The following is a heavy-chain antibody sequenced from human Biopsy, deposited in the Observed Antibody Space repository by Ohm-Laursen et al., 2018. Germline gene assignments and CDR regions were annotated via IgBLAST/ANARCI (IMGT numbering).Heavy chain of an antibody. J-gene: IGHJ6*02. V-gene: IGHV3-21*01. D-gene: IGHD6-6*01. Sequence: SLRLSYSASGFSVSSYDMNWVRQAPGKGLEWISYISETSSHIYDADSVRGRFTVARDIAKNSLYLQLNSLRVEDTAVYYCARDSSRRAREGGMDVWGQGTTVTVSS. CDR1: GFSVSSYD. CDR2: ISETSSHI. CDR3: ARDSSRRAREGGMDV.